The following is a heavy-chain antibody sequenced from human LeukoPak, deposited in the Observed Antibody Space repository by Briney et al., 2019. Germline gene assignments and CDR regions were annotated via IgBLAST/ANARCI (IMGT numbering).Heavy chain of an antibody. J-gene: IGHJ4*02. D-gene: IGHD6-6*01. V-gene: IGHV1-2*02. Sequence: ASVKVSCKASGYTFTGYYIHWVRQAPGQGLEWXXXINPNSGGTNYAQNFQGRVTMTRDTSISTAYMELSRLRSDDTAMYYCAREHSSSSGKVFDYWGQGTLVTVSS. CDR1: GYTFTGYY. CDR3: AREHSSSSGKVFDY. CDR2: INPNSGGT.